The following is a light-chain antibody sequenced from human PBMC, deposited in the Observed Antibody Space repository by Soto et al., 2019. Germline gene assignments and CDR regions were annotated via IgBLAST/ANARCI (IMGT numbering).Light chain of an antibody. Sequence: DIQMTQSPSSLSASVGDRVPITCRASQTISSWLAWYQQKPGKAPKLLIYKASTLKSGVPSRFRGSGSGTEFTLTISSLQPDDFETYYCQHYNSYSEAFGQGTKVDIK. V-gene: IGKV1-5*03. CDR2: KAS. CDR1: QTISSW. CDR3: QHYNSYSEA. J-gene: IGKJ1*01.